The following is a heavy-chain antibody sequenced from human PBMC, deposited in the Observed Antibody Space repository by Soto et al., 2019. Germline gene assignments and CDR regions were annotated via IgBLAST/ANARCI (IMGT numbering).Heavy chain of an antibody. CDR2: IDPSDSYT. V-gene: IGHV5-10-1*01. CDR3: ARYDFWSGPYRNYGMDV. J-gene: IGHJ6*02. D-gene: IGHD3-3*01. Sequence: GESLKISCKGSGYSFTSYWISWVRQMPGKGLEWMGRIDPSDSYTNYSPSFQGHVTISADKSISTAYLQWSSLKASDTAMYYCARYDFWSGPYRNYGMDVWGQGTTVTV. CDR1: GYSFTSYW.